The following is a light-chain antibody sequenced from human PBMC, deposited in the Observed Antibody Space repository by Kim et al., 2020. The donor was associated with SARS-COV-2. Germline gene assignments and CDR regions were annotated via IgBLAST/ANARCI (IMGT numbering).Light chain of an antibody. CDR3: SSLTSSITYV. CDR2: DVS. V-gene: IGLV2-14*04. J-gene: IGLJ1*01. Sequence: GQSITISCHGTSSDVGGYNHVSWYQQHPGKAPKLMIYDVSQWPSGVSNRFSGSKSGNTASLTISWLQAEDEADYYCSSLTSSITYVFGTGTKVTVL. CDR1: SSDVGGYNH.